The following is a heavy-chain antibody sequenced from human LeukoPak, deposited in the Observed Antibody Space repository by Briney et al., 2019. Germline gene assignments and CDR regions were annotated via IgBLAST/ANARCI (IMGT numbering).Heavy chain of an antibody. Sequence: SQTLSLTCAVSGGSISSGGYSWSWIRQPPGKGLEWIGYIYHSGSTYYNPSLKSRVTISVDRSKNQFSLKLSSVTAADTAVYYCARGGHQLDPWGQGTLVTVSS. CDR3: ARGGHQLDP. CDR2: IYHSGST. J-gene: IGHJ5*02. D-gene: IGHD2-2*01. V-gene: IGHV4-30-2*01. CDR1: GGSISSGGYS.